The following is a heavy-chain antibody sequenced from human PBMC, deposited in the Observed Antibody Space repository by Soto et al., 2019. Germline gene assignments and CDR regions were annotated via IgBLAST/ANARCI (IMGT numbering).Heavy chain of an antibody. CDR3: AREDIVLVPAAPTYYYYYGMDV. CDR2: IYHSGST. Sequence: PSETLSLTCAVAGGSISSGGYSWSWIRQPPGKGLEWIGYIYHSGSTYYNPSLKSRVTISVDTSKNQFSLKLSSVTAADTAVYYCAREDIVLVPAAPTYYYYYGMDVWGQGTTVTVSS. V-gene: IGHV4-30-2*02. D-gene: IGHD2-2*01. CDR1: GGSISSGGYS. J-gene: IGHJ6*02.